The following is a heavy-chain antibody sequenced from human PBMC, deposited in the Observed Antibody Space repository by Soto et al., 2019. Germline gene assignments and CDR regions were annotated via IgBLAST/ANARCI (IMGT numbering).Heavy chain of an antibody. D-gene: IGHD6-13*01. J-gene: IGHJ3*02. Sequence: VASVKVSCKASVGTFSSYAISWVRQAPGQGLEWMGGIIPIFGTANYAQKFQGRVTITADESTSTAYMELSSLRSEDTAVYYCARGRIADDAFDIWGQGTMVTVSS. CDR2: IIPIFGTA. V-gene: IGHV1-69*13. CDR3: ARGRIADDAFDI. CDR1: VGTFSSYA.